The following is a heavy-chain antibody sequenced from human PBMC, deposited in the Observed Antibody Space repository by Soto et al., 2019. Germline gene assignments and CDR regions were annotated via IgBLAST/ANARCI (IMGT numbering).Heavy chain of an antibody. CDR3: ARERLLWFGELQEGYYYYGMDV. CDR1: GYSFTSYW. J-gene: IGHJ6*02. D-gene: IGHD3-10*01. V-gene: IGHV5-10-1*01. Sequence: PGESLKISCKGSGYSFTSYWIGWVRQMPGKGLEWMGRIDPSDSYTNYSPSFQGHVTISADKSISTAYLQWSSLKASDTAMYYCARERLLWFGELQEGYYYYGMDVWGQGTTVTVSS. CDR2: IDPSDSYT.